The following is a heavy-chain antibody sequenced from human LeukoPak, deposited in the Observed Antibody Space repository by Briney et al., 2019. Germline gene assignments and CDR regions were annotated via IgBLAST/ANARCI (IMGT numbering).Heavy chain of an antibody. CDR1: GFSFSSYT. D-gene: IGHD2-15*01. V-gene: IGHV3-48*04. J-gene: IGHJ5*02. CDR3: AKEADVGYCSGGSCYVGXFDP. CDR2: ISTSGSII. Sequence: PGGSLRLSCAASGFSFSSYTMNWVRQAPGKGLEWILHISTSGSIIHYADSVKGRFTISRDNAKNSLYLQMNSLRAEDTALYYCAKEADVGYCSGGSCYVGXFDPXXQGTLVTVX.